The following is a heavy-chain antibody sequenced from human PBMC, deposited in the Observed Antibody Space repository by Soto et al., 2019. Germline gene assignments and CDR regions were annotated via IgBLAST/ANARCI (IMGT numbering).Heavy chain of an antibody. Sequence: EVHLVESGGGLVQPGGSLRLSCTASGFTFSDSWMTWVRQAPGKGLEWVARIKPDESEKKYADSVKGRFSISRENAKNSTYLQMDSLRAEDTAVYYCVRGGSNYASWGQGTLVTVSS. V-gene: IGHV3-7*01. D-gene: IGHD4-4*01. CDR2: IKPDESEK. J-gene: IGHJ5*02. CDR3: VRGGSNYAS. CDR1: GFTFSDSW.